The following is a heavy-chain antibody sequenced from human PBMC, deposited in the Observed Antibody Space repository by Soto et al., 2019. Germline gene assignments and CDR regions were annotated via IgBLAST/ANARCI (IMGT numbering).Heavy chain of an antibody. Sequence: QVQLVQSGAEVKKPGASVKVSCKASGYTFTSYGISWVRQAPGQGLEWMGWISAYNGNTNYAQKLQRRVTMTTDTSTSTAYMELRSLRSDDTAVYYCASTTYYDFWCGSPLGVYYGMDVWGQGTTVTVSS. CDR2: ISAYNGNT. J-gene: IGHJ6*02. CDR1: GYTFTSYG. D-gene: IGHD3-3*01. CDR3: ASTTYYDFWCGSPLGVYYGMDV. V-gene: IGHV1-18*01.